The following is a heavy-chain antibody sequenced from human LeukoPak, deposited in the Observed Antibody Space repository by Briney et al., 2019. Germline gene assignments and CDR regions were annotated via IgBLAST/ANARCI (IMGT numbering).Heavy chain of an antibody. Sequence: GGSLRLSCAASGFTFDDYAMHWVRQAPGKGLEWASGISWNSGSIGYADSVKGRFTISRDNSKNTLYLQMNSLRAEDTAVYYCAKEPATRWLATFDYWGQGTLVTVSS. CDR2: ISWNSGSI. CDR1: GFTFDDYA. J-gene: IGHJ4*02. V-gene: IGHV3-9*01. D-gene: IGHD6-19*01. CDR3: AKEPATRWLATFDY.